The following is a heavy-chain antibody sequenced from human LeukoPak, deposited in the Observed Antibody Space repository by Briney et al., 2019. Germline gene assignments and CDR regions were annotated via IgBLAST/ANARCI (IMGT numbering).Heavy chain of an antibody. V-gene: IGHV4-59*08. CDR3: ARQKETSMVMDWFDP. Sequence: SETLSLTCTVSGGSISSYYWSWIRQPPGKGLEWIGYIYYSGSTYYNPSLKSRVTISVDTSKNQFSLKVNSVTAADTALYYCARQKETSMVMDWFDPWGQGTLVTVSS. CDR2: IYYSGST. J-gene: IGHJ5*02. D-gene: IGHD5-18*01. CDR1: GGSISSYY.